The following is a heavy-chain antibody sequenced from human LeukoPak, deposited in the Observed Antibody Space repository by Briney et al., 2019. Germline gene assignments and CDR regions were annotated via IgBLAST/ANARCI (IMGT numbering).Heavy chain of an antibody. V-gene: IGHV3-21*01. CDR3: AREHSGYDFPGRDYYYMDV. Sequence: GGSLRLSCAASGFTFNTYNMNWVRQAPGKGLEWVSSISSSSSSYIYYADSVKGRFTIPRDNAKNSLYLQMNSLRAEDTTVYYCAREHSGYDFPGRDYYYMDVWGEGTTVTVSS. D-gene: IGHD5-12*01. J-gene: IGHJ6*03. CDR1: GFTFNTYN. CDR2: ISSSSSSYI.